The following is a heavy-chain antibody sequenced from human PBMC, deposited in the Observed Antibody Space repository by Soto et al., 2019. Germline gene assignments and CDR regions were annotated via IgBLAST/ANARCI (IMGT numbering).Heavy chain of an antibody. J-gene: IGHJ4*02. D-gene: IGHD3-10*01. CDR1: GYTFTSYA. V-gene: IGHV1-3*01. Sequence: ASVKVSCKASGYTFTSYAMHWVRQAPGQRLEWMGWINAGNGNTKYSQKFQGRVTITRDTSASTAYMELSSLRSEDTAVYYCAREVLTMVLPDYRGQGTLVTLPS. CDR3: AREVLTMVLPDY. CDR2: INAGNGNT.